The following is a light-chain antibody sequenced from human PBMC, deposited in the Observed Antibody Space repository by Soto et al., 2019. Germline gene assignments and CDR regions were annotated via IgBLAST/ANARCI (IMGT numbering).Light chain of an antibody. CDR3: QPLSNLPLIP. CDR1: QSVSSSY. V-gene: IGKV3-11*01. Sequence: GVKQSVGALSLNPGERVTLSCRASQSVSSSYLAWYQQKPGQAPRLLIYDASNRATGIPARFSGSGSGTDFTLTISSLEPEDFAVYYCQPLSNLPLIPFCQGTR. J-gene: IGKJ5*01. CDR2: DAS.